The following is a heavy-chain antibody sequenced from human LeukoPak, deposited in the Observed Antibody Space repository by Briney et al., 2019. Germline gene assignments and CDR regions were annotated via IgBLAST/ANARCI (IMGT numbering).Heavy chain of an antibody. V-gene: IGHV1-24*01. J-gene: IGHJ4*02. D-gene: IGHD2-2*01. CDR1: RYTLTELS. CDR3: ATDRPNIVVVPAATAPLWY. Sequence: ASVKVSCKVSRYTLTELSMHWVRQAPGKGLEWMGGFDPEDGETIYAQKFQGRVTMTEDTSTDTAYMELSSLRSEDTAVYYCATDRPNIVVVPAATAPLWYWGQGTLVTVSS. CDR2: FDPEDGET.